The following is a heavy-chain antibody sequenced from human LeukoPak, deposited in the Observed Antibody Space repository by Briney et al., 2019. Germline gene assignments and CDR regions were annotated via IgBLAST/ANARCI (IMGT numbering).Heavy chain of an antibody. CDR3: ARLSAAVHLGAFDL. Sequence: PSETLSLTCAVSGVSISPYYWAWIRQPPGKGLEWIGYIHTSGSNNQYPSLKSRVTISVDKSKNHFSLRLTSVTAADTAVYFCARLSAAVHLGAFDLWGQGTMVTGSS. J-gene: IGHJ3*01. D-gene: IGHD3-3*01. CDR1: GVSISPYY. CDR2: IHTSGSN. V-gene: IGHV4-4*09.